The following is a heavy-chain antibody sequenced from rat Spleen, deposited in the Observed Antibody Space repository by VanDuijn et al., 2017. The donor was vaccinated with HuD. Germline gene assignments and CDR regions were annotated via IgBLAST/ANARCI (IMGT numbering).Heavy chain of an antibody. CDR3: ARPNYGFPFAY. J-gene: IGHJ3*01. CDR1: GFTFSDYN. D-gene: IGHD1-11*01. V-gene: IGHV5-7*01. CDR2: ISYDGSAP. Sequence: EVQLVESGGGLVQPGRSLKLSCAASGFTFSDYNMAWVRQAPKKGLEWVATISYDGSAPYYRDSVKGRFTIYRDNAKSTLYLQMDSLRSEDTATYYCARPNYGFPFAYWGKGTLGTVSS.